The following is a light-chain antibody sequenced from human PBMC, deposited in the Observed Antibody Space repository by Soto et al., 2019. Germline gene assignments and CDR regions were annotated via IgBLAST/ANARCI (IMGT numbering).Light chain of an antibody. J-gene: IGKJ2*01. V-gene: IGKV3D-15*01. Sequence: EIVMTQSPATLSVSPGERATLSCRASQSVFSNLAWFQQRPGQAPPLLIYGASTRATGIPASFSGSGSESELTLTNMKPEHSAVYYCQQHESWTPSFTFGQGTKVDIK. CDR3: QQHESWTPSFT. CDR2: GAS. CDR1: QSVFSN.